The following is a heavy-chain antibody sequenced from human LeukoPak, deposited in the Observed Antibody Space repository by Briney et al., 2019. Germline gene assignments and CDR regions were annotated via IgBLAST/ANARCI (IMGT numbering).Heavy chain of an antibody. V-gene: IGHV1-46*01. CDR3: ARRALYYYDSSGYYFDY. D-gene: IGHD3-22*01. J-gene: IGHJ4*02. CDR1: GYSFTSYY. Sequence: ASVKVSRKASGYSFTSYYMHWVRQAPGQGLEWMGIINPGGGSTSYAQKFQGRVTMTRDTSTSIVYMDLSSLRSEDTAVYYCARRALYYYDSSGYYFDYWGQGTLVTVSS. CDR2: INPGGGST.